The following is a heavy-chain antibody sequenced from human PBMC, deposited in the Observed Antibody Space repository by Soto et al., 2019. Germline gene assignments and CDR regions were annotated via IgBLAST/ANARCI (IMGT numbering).Heavy chain of an antibody. CDR3: AREREEYYYDSSGYPTPISFDI. Sequence: GASVKVSCKASGGTFSSYAISWVRQAPGQGLEWMGGIIPICGTANYAQKFQGRVTITADESTSTAYMELSSLRSEDTAVYYCAREREEYYYDSSGYPTPISFDIWGQGTMVTVSS. CDR1: GGTFSSYA. D-gene: IGHD3-22*01. J-gene: IGHJ3*02. CDR2: IIPICGTA. V-gene: IGHV1-69*13.